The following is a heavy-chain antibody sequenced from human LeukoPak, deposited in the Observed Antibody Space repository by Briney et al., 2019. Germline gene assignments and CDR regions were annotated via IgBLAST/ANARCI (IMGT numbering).Heavy chain of an antibody. CDR2: IRGSRSTT. J-gene: IGHJ4*02. D-gene: IGHD5-18*01. CDR1: GFPFRNFA. CDR3: ARFPDTYGYFDS. V-gene: IGHV3-48*01. Sequence: PGGSLRLSCAASGFPFRNFAMNWVRQAPGKGLEWVSYIRGSRSTTYYADSVKGRFTISRDKAKNSLDLQMNSLRAEDTAVYYCARFPDTYGYFDSWGQGTLVTVSS.